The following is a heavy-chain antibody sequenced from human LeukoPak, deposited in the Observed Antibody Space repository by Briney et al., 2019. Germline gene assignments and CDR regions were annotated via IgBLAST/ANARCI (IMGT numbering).Heavy chain of an antibody. D-gene: IGHD3-3*01. V-gene: IGHV4-34*01. J-gene: IGHJ6*03. CDR3: ARQRSGPSGLYYYYYYMDV. CDR1: GGSFSGYY. Sequence: SETLSLTCAVYGGSFSGYYWSWIRQPPGKGLEWVGEINHSGSTNYNPSLKSRVTISVDTSKNQFSLKLSSVTAADTAVYYCARQRSGPSGLYYYYYYMDVWGKGTTVTVSS. CDR2: INHSGST.